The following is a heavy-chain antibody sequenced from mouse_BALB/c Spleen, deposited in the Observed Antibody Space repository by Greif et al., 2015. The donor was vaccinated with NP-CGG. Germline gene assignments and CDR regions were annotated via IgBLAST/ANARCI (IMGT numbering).Heavy chain of an antibody. Sequence: VKLMESGTELVRPGTSVKVSCKASGYAFTNYLIEWIKRRPGQGLEWIGVLNPGSGGTNYSEKFKGKATLTADYSSSTAYLQLSSLTSDDSAVYFCAREGDYGFAYWGQGTLVTVSA. CDR3: AREGDYGFAY. CDR1: GYAFTNYL. J-gene: IGHJ3*01. D-gene: IGHD2-4*01. CDR2: LNPGSGGT. V-gene: IGHV1-54*01.